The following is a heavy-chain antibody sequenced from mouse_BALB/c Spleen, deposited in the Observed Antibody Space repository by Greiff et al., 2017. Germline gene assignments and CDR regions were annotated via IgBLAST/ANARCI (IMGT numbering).Heavy chain of an antibody. CDR2: INPSTGYT. J-gene: IGHJ2*01. CDR3: ARGRGLDY. Sequence: QVQLQQSGAELAKPGASVKMSCKASGYTFTSYWMHWVKQRPGQGLEWIGYINPSTGYTEYNQKFKDKATLTADKSSSTAYMQLSSLTSEDSAVYYCARGRGLDYWGQGTTLTVSS. CDR1: GYTFTSYW. D-gene: IGHD3-3*01. V-gene: IGHV1-7*01.